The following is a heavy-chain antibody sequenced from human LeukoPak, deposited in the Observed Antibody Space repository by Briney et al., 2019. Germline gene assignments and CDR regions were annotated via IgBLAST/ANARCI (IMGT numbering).Heavy chain of an antibody. Sequence: GSPRLSCEASGFTFSNYWMNWVRQAPVKGLEWVAFIRYDGSDKYFADIVKGRFTISRDNSKNTVYLQMNSLRVEDTAIYYCARDPLTGSYGVNWLDPWGQGTLVTVSS. D-gene: IGHD1-26*01. CDR1: GFTFSNYW. J-gene: IGHJ5*02. CDR3: ARDPLTGSYGVNWLDP. V-gene: IGHV3-30*02. CDR2: IRYDGSDK.